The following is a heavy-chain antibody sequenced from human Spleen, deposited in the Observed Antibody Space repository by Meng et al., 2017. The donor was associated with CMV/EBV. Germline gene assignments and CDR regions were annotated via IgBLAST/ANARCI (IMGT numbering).Heavy chain of an antibody. Sequence: SETLSLTCTVSGDSISTYYWSWIRQPPGKGLEWIGYVYYSGSTNYNPSLKSRVTMSVDTSKSQFSLKLNSVTAADMAVYFCAVTTGLFVDYWGQGTLVTVSS. CDR2: VYYSGST. J-gene: IGHJ4*02. CDR3: AVTTGLFVDY. V-gene: IGHV4-59*01. CDR1: GDSISTYY. D-gene: IGHD3-22*01.